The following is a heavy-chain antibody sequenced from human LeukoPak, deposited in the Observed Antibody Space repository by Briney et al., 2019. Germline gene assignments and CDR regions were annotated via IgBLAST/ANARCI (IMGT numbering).Heavy chain of an antibody. D-gene: IGHD6-19*01. CDR2: IYYSGST. J-gene: IGHJ4*02. CDR3: ARHRPPRGWLVFDY. Sequence: SETLSLTCTVSGGSISSYYWSWIRQPPGKGLEWIGYIYYSGSTNYNPSLKSRVTISVDTSKNQFSLKLSSVTAADTAVYYCARHRPPRGWLVFDYWGQGTLVTVSS. CDR1: GGSISSYY. V-gene: IGHV4-59*08.